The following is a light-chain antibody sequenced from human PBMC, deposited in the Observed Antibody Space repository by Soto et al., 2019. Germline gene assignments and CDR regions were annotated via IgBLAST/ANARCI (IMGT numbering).Light chain of an antibody. Sequence: QSVLTQPRSVSGSPGQSVTISCTGTSSDVGGYNYVSWYQQHPGKAPELMVYDVSKRPSGVPDRFSGSKSGNTASLTISGLQAEDEADYYCCSYAGDYSYVXGTGTKVTV. CDR3: CSYAGDYSYV. CDR1: SSDVGGYNY. J-gene: IGLJ1*01. CDR2: DVS. V-gene: IGLV2-11*01.